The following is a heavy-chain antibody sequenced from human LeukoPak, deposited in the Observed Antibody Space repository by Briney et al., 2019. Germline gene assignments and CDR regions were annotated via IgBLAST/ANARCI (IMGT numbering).Heavy chain of an antibody. D-gene: IGHD2/OR15-2a*01. Sequence: ASETLSLTCAVYGGSFSGYYWSWIRQPPGKGLEWIGEINHSGSTNYNPSLKSRVTISADTSKNQFSLKLSSVTAADTAVYYCASSKGIAALDYWGQGTLVTVSS. J-gene: IGHJ4*02. CDR3: ASSKGIAALDY. CDR2: INHSGST. V-gene: IGHV4-34*01. CDR1: GGSFSGYY.